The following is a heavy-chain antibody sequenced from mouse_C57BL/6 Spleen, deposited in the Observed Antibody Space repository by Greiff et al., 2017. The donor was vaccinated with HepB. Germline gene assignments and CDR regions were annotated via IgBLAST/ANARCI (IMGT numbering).Heavy chain of an antibody. D-gene: IGHD1-1*01. CDR1: GYSITSGYY. V-gene: IGHV3-6*01. Sequence: EVQLQESGPGLVKPSQSLSLTCSVTGYSITSGYYWNWIRQFPGNKLEWMGYIIYDGSNNYNPSLKNRISITRDTSKNQFFLKLNSVTTEDTATYYCARYYGSPDWYFDVWGTGTTVTVSS. J-gene: IGHJ1*03. CDR3: ARYYGSPDWYFDV. CDR2: IIYDGSN.